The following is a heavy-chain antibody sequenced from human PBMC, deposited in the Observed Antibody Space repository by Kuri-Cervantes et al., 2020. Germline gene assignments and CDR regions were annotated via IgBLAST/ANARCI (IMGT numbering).Heavy chain of an antibody. CDR3: ARDQDGQLAPDDPFDF. J-gene: IGHJ3*01. D-gene: IGHD6-6*01. CDR2: MNPSTGNT. CDR1: GYTFTSYG. V-gene: IGHV1-8*02. Sequence: ASVKVSCKASGYTFTSYGINWVRQATGQGLEWMGWMNPSTGNTGYAQKFQGRVTMTRDTSINTAYMELSSLRSEDTAVYYCARDQDGQLAPDDPFDFWGLGTMVTVSS.